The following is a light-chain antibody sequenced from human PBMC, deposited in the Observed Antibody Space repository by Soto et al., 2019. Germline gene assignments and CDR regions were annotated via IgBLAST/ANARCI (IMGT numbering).Light chain of an antibody. J-gene: IGKJ1*01. CDR1: QSVRSSY. Sequence: EIVLTQSPGTLYLSPGERVTLSCRASQSVRSSYLAWYQQMPGQAPRLLIYGASRRATGIADRFSGRGSGTDFTLTISRLEPEDFAVYYCQQYGRSWTFGQGTKVESK. CDR2: GAS. CDR3: QQYGRSWT. V-gene: IGKV3-20*01.